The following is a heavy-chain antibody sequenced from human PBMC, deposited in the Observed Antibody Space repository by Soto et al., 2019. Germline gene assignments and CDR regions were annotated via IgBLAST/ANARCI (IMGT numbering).Heavy chain of an antibody. J-gene: IGHJ4*02. Sequence: GGSLRLSCAASGFTFSSYAMSWVRQAPGKGLEWVSAISGSGGSTYYADTVKGRFTISRDNSKNTLYLQMNSLRAEDTAVYYCAKDLALSISLFGWGQGTLVTVSS. D-gene: IGHD3-3*02. V-gene: IGHV3-23*01. CDR2: ISGSGGST. CDR3: AKDLALSISLFG. CDR1: GFTFSSYA.